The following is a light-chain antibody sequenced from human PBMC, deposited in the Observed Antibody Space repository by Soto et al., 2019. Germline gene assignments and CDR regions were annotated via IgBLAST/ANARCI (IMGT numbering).Light chain of an antibody. CDR1: SSDVGRYKF. CDR3: SSYTTSSTLI. V-gene: IGLV2-14*03. J-gene: IGLJ2*01. Sequence: QSALTKPASVSGSPGQSITISCTGTSSDVGRYKFVSWYQQHPGKAPKLMIYDVSNRPSGVSNRFSGSKSGNTASLTISGLQAEDEADYYCSSYTTSSTLIFGGGTKLTVL. CDR2: DVS.